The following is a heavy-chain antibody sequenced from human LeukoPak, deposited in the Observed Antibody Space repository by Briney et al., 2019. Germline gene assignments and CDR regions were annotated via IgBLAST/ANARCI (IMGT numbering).Heavy chain of an antibody. CDR3: SKEEAGIRYFDWLSYPFDY. CDR2: ISGSGGST. V-gene: IGHV3-23*01. CDR1: GFTFSSYA. Sequence: PGGSLRLSCAASGFTFSSYAMSWVRQAPGKGLEWVSAISGSGGSTYYADSVKGRFTISRDNSKNTLYLQMNSLRAEDTAVYYCSKEEAGIRYFDWLSYPFDYWGQGTLVTVSS. J-gene: IGHJ4*02. D-gene: IGHD3-9*01.